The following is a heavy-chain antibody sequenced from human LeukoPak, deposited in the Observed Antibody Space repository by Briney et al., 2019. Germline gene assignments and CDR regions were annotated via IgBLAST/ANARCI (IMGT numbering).Heavy chain of an antibody. CDR2: MYYGGNT. Sequence: SETLSLTCTVSGGSITSSSYYWDWIRQTPGKGLEWIGSMYYGGNTFYNPSLKSRVTISVDTSKNEFSLRLSSVTAADTALYFCARDGDGYKYFDSWGQGTLVTVSS. J-gene: IGHJ4*02. CDR3: ARDGDGYKYFDS. V-gene: IGHV4-39*07. D-gene: IGHD5-24*01. CDR1: GGSITSSSYY.